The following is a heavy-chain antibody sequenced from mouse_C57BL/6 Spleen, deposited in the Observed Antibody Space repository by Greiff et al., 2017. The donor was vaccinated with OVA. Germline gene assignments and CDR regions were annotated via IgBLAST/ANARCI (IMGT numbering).Heavy chain of an antibody. D-gene: IGHD1-1*01. CDR1: GFTFNTYA. J-gene: IGHJ1*03. V-gene: IGHV10-3*01. Sequence: EVQGVESGGGLVQPTGSLTLSCAASGFTFNTYAMHWVSQAPGKGLEWVARIRSNSSNYATYYAVSVKDRFTISTDDSQRMLYLQMNNLQTEDTAMYCCVRDPSYYYGSCYGWYFDVWGTGTTGTFSS. CDR3: VRDPSYYYGSCYGWYFDV. CDR2: IRSNSSNYAT.